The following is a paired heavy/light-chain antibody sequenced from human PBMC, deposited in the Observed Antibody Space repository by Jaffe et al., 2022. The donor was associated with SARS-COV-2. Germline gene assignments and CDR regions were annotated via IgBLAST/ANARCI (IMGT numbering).Light chain of an antibody. V-gene: IGLV2-23*02. CDR3: CSYAGSSTFEGV. Sequence: QSALTQPASVSGSPGQSITISCTGTSSDVGSYNLVSWYQQHPGKAPKLMIYEVSKRPSGVSNRFSGSKSGNTASLTISGLQAEDEADYYCCSYAGSSTFEGVFGTGTKVTVL. J-gene: IGLJ1*01. CDR1: SSDVGSYNL. CDR2: EVS.
Heavy chain of an antibody. J-gene: IGHJ5*02. V-gene: IGHV1-69*01. CDR3: AREPYCGGDCYPGPSTHWFDP. CDR1: GGTFSSYA. CDR2: IIPIFGTA. D-gene: IGHD2-21*02. Sequence: QVQLVQSGAEVKKPGSSVKVSCKASGGTFSSYAISWVRQAPGQGLEWMGGIIPIFGTANYAQKFQGRVTITADESTSTAYMELSSLRSEDTAVYYCAREPYCGGDCYPGPSTHWFDPWGQGTLVTVSS.